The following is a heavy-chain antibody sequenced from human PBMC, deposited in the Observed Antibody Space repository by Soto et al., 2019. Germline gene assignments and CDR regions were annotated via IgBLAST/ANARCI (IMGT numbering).Heavy chain of an antibody. D-gene: IGHD3-10*01. CDR2: IYGGGDS. V-gene: IGHV3-66*01. CDR3: AGEGGFNIQGDYYYYGLDV. J-gene: IGHJ6*02. Sequence: EVQLVESGGGLVQPGGSLRLSCAASGFSVSNSYMTWVRQAPGKGLEWVSNIYGGGDSFYSDSVKGRFTISRDNSKSTLSLQMGSLRVEDTAVYYCAGEGGFNIQGDYYYYGLDVWGQGTPVTVSS. CDR1: GFSVSNSY.